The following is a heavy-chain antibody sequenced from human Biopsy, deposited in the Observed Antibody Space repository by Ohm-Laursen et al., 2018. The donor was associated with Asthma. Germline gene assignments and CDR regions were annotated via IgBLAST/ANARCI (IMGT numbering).Heavy chain of an antibody. V-gene: IGHV1-18*01. Sequence: EASVKVSCKTSGYTFNSAGITWVRQAPGQGLEWMGWISAYNGNTKVAQKLQDRVTMITDTSTSTAYMELRSLRSDDTAVYFCARAVDYSHYYGIDVWGQGTTVTV. J-gene: IGHJ6*02. CDR3: ARAVDYSHYYGIDV. CDR1: GYTFNSAG. CDR2: ISAYNGNT. D-gene: IGHD3-10*01.